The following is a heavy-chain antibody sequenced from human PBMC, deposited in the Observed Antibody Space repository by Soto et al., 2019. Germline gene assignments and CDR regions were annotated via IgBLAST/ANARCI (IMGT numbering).Heavy chain of an antibody. CDR3: AGERSPRITMIVVDWSRRGAFDI. CDR1: GGTFSSYA. CDR2: IIPIFGTA. V-gene: IGHV1-69*06. J-gene: IGHJ3*02. D-gene: IGHD3-22*01. Sequence: QVQLVQSGAEVKKPGSSVKVSCKASGGTFSSYAISWVRQAPGQGLEWMGGIIPIFGTANYAQKFQGRVTITADKSTGTAYLELSSLRSEDTAVYYCAGERSPRITMIVVDWSRRGAFDIWGQGTMVTVSS.